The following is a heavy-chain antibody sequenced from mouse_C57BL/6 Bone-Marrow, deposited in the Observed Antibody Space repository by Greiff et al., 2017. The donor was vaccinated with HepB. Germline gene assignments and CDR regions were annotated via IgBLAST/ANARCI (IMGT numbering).Heavy chain of an antibody. CDR1: GYTFTDYN. CDR2: INPNNGGT. CDR3: ARSDYYGRVDY. D-gene: IGHD1-1*01. V-gene: IGHV1-22*01. J-gene: IGHJ2*01. Sequence: EVKLMESGPELVKPGASVKMSCKASGYTFTDYNMHWVKQSHGKSLEWIGYINPNNGGTSYNQKFKGKATLTVNKSSSTAYMELRSLTSEDSAVYYCARSDYYGRVDYWGQGTTLTVSS.